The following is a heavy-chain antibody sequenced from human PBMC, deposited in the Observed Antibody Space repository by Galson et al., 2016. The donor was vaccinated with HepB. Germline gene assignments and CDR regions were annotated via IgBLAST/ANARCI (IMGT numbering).Heavy chain of an antibody. J-gene: IGHJ3*02. CDR3: AAYSGDDYDAFDI. CDR1: GGSIDKSAYY. D-gene: IGHD5-12*01. CDR2: IYHRGST. V-gene: IGHV4-39*07. Sequence: ETLSLTCSVSGGSIDKSAYYWGWIRQPPGKGLEYIGEIYHRGSTIYNPSLKSRVIISVDNSKNQFSLKVTSVTAADTAVYYCAAYSGDDYDAFDIWGQGALVTVSS.